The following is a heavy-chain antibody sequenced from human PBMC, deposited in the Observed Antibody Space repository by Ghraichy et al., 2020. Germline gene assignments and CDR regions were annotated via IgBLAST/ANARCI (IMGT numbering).Heavy chain of an antibody. CDR3: ARREDGLDI. CDR2: ISSDGSGT. J-gene: IGHJ3*02. Sequence: GGSLRLSCAASGFTFSSSAMHWVRQAPGKELEYVSAISSDGSGTYYANSVKGRFTISRDNSKNTLYLQMGSLRPEDMAVYYCARREDGLDIWGQGTTVTVSS. CDR1: GFTFSSSA. V-gene: IGHV3-64*01.